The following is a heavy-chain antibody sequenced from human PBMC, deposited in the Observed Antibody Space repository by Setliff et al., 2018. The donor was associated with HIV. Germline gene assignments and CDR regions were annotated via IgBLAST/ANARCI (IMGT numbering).Heavy chain of an antibody. J-gene: IGHJ6*03. CDR1: GFTFSSYS. Sequence: GESLKISCAASGFTFSSYSMNWVRQAPGKGLEWVSSITSTSDYIYYADSVKGRLTISRDNSKSTLYLQLNSVRAEDTALYYCARDFTQWQQLPDYMDVWGKGTAVTVSS. CDR2: ITSTSDYI. D-gene: IGHD6-13*01. CDR3: ARDFTQWQQLPDYMDV. V-gene: IGHV3-21*01.